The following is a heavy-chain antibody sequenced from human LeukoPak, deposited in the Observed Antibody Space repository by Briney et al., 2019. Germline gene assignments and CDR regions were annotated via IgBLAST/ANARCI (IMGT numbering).Heavy chain of an antibody. D-gene: IGHD1-26*01. CDR2: DPEDGET. V-gene: IGHV1-24*01. Sequence: DPEDGETIYAQKFQGRVTMTEDTSTDTAYMELSSLRSEDTAVYYCATARYSGSQKGMDFDYWGQGTLVTVSS. J-gene: IGHJ4*02. CDR3: ATARYSGSQKGMDFDY.